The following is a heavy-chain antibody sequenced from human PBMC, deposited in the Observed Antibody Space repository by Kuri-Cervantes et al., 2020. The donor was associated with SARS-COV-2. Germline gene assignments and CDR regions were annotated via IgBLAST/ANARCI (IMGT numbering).Heavy chain of an antibody. V-gene: IGHV5-51*01. CDR1: GYSFTSYW. D-gene: IGHD6-13*01. CDR2: IYPGDSDT. CDR3: ARLNSSWYPHYFDY. Sequence: GGSLRLSCKGSGYSFTSYWIGWVRQMPGKGLEWMGIIYPGDSDTRYSPPFQGQVTISADKSISTAYLQWSSLKASDTAMYYCARLNSSWYPHYFDYWGQGTLVTVSS. J-gene: IGHJ4*02.